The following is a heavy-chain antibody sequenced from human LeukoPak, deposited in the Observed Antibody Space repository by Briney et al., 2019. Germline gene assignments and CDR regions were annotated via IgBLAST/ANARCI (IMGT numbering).Heavy chain of an antibody. Sequence: PSQTLSLTCTVAGGSISSGSYYWSWIRQPAGKGLEWIGRIYTSGSTNYNPSLKSRVTISVDTSKNQVSLKLSSVTAGDTAVYYCAREYCSSTSCFPEMDWFDPWGQGTLVTVSS. CDR2: IYTSGST. J-gene: IGHJ5*02. V-gene: IGHV4-61*02. CDR3: AREYCSSTSCFPEMDWFDP. CDR1: GGSISSGSYY. D-gene: IGHD2-2*01.